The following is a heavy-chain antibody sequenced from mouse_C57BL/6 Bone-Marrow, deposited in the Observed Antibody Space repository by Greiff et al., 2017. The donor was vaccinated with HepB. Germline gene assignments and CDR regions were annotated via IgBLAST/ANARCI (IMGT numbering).Heavy chain of an antibody. CDR1: GYTFTSYW. CDR3: ALAPYFDY. V-gene: IGHV1-72*01. CDR2: IYPNSGGT. Sequence: QVQLKEPGAELVKPGASVKLSCKASGYTFTSYWMHWVKQRPGRGLEWIGRIYPNSGGTKYNEKFKSKATLTVDKPSSTAYMQLSSLTSEDSAVYYCALAPYFDYWGQGTTLTVSS. J-gene: IGHJ2*01.